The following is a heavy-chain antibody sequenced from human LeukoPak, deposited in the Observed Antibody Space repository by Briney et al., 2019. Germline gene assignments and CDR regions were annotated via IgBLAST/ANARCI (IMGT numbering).Heavy chain of an antibody. V-gene: IGHV4-34*01. CDR3: ARGYGTVTNY. Sequence: SEILSLTCAVYGGSFSGYYWSWIRQPPGKGLEWIGEINHSGSTNYNPSLKSRVTISVDTSKNQFSLKLSSVTAADTAVYYCARGYGTVTNYWGQGTLVTVSS. CDR1: GGSFSGYY. D-gene: IGHD4-17*01. J-gene: IGHJ4*02. CDR2: INHSGST.